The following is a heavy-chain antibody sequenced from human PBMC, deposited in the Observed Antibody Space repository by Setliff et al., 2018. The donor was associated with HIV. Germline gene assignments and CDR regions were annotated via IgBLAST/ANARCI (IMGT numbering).Heavy chain of an antibody. CDR1: GGSISSGGYY. J-gene: IGHJ4*02. V-gene: IGHV4-31*03. Sequence: SETLSLTCTVSGGSISSGGYYWNWIRQHPGKGLEWIGYIYYSGSTYYNPSLKSRLTIFVDTSKNQLSLKVTSVTAADTAVYYCARTYDSGGYSFGSWGQGILVTVSS. D-gene: IGHD3-22*01. CDR3: ARTYDSGGYSFGS. CDR2: IYYSGST.